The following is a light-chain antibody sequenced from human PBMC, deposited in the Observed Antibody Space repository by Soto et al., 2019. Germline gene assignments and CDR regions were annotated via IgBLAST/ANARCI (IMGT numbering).Light chain of an antibody. J-gene: IGLJ1*01. Sequence: QSVLTQPASVSGSPGQSITISCTGTSGDVGAYNYVSWYQQHPGKAPKLMIHDVSNRPSGVSNRFSGSKSGNTASLTISGLQAEDEADYYCSSYTSSSTYVFGTGTKVTVL. CDR1: SGDVGAYNY. V-gene: IGLV2-14*01. CDR2: DVS. CDR3: SSYTSSSTYV.